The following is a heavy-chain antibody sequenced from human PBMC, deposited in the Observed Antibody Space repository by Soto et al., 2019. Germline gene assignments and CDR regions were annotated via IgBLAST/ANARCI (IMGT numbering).Heavy chain of an antibody. J-gene: IGHJ4*02. V-gene: IGHV1-18*01. CDR3: ARDAPPEDY. CDR2: IRAYNGNT. Sequence: QVQLVQSGTEVKKPGASVKVSCKASGYTFTSYGISWVRQAPGQGLEWMGWIRAYNGNTNYAQKLQGRVTMTTDTSTSTASMGLRSLRSDETAVYYCARDAPPEDYWGQGTLVTVSS. CDR1: GYTFTSYG.